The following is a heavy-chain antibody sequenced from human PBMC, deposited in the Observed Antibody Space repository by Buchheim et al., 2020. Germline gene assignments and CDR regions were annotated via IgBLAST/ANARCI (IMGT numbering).Heavy chain of an antibody. D-gene: IGHD4-17*01. CDR1: GFTFSSYS. V-gene: IGHV3-48*01. CDR3: ARVPGDDYGDYEDWFDP. J-gene: IGHJ5*02. CDR2: ISSSSSTI. Sequence: EVQLVESGGGLVQPGGSLRLSCAASGFTFSSYSMNWVRQAPGKGLEWVSYISSSSSTIYYADSVKGRFTISRDNAKNSLYPQMNSLRVEDTAVYYCARVPGDDYGDYEDWFDPWGQGTL.